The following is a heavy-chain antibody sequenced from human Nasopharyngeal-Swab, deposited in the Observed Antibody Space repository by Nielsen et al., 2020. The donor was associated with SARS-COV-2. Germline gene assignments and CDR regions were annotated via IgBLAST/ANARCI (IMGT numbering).Heavy chain of an antibody. CDR1: GFTFSSYG. V-gene: IGHV3-33*01. CDR2: IWYDGSNK. D-gene: IGHD5-12*01. J-gene: IGHJ6*02. Sequence: GGSLRLSCAASGFTFSSYGMHWVRQAPGKGLEWVAVIWYDGSNKYYADSVKGRFTISRDNSKNTLYLQMNSLRAEDTAVYYCARDKERLRFSIYYYYYGMDVWGQGTTVTVSS. CDR3: ARDKERLRFSIYYYYYGMDV.